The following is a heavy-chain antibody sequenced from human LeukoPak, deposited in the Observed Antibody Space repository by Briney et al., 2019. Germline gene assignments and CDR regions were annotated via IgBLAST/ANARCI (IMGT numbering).Heavy chain of an antibody. V-gene: IGHV3-21*04. Sequence: PGGALRLSCAASGVTFSSYWMSWVRHAPGKGLEWVSSISTSSIYIYYADSLKGRFTISRDNSKNTLYLQMNSLRAEDTAVYYCAKDVDWGYSYGFYYYYYMDVWGKGTTVTVSS. J-gene: IGHJ6*03. CDR2: ISTSSIYI. D-gene: IGHD5-18*01. CDR3: AKDVDWGYSYGFYYYYYMDV. CDR1: GVTFSSYW.